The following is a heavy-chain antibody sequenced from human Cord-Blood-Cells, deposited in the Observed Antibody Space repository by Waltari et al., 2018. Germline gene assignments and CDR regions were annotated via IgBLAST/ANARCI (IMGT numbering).Heavy chain of an antibody. Sequence: QVQLQESGPGLVKPSETLSLTCTVSGGSISSYYWSWIRQPPGKGLEWIGYIYYSGSTNYNPSLKSRVTISVDTSKNQFSRKLSSVTAADTAVYYCARTLGNAVAFDIWGQGTMVTVSS. D-gene: IGHD7-27*01. CDR3: ARTLGNAVAFDI. J-gene: IGHJ3*02. CDR2: IYYSGST. CDR1: GGSISSYY. V-gene: IGHV4-59*08.